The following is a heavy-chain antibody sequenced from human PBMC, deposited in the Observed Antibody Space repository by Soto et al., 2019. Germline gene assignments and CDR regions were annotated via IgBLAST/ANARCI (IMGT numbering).Heavy chain of an antibody. D-gene: IGHD1-7*01. CDR2: INAGNGNT. CDR3: AREVRAEELELRLDWFDP. Sequence: QVQLVQSGAEVKKPGASVKVSCKASGYTFTSYAMHWVRQAPGQRLEWMGWINAGNGNTKYSQKFQGRVTITRDTSASTAYMELSSLRSEDTAVYYCAREVRAEELELRLDWFDPWGQGTLVTVSS. V-gene: IGHV1-3*01. CDR1: GYTFTSYA. J-gene: IGHJ5*02.